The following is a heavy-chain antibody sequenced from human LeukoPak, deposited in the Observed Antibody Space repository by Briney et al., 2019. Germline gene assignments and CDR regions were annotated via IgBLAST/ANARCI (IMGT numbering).Heavy chain of an antibody. V-gene: IGHV4-61*01. J-gene: IGHJ4*02. D-gene: IGHD1-26*01. CDR2: ISNSGST. CDR3: ARDRHAYSGTDY. CDR1: GASASSGTYF. Sequence: SETLSLTCTVSGASASSGTYFWSWIRQPPGKGLEWIEYISNSGSTNYNPSLKSRVTISADTSKNQSSLKLSSVTAADTAVYYCARDRHAYSGTDYWGQGTLVTVSS.